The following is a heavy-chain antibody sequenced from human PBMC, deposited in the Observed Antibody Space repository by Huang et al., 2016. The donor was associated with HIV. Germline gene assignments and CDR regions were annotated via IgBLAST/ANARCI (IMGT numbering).Heavy chain of an antibody. V-gene: IGHV3-9*01. Sequence: VQLVESGGGLVQPGWSLRLSCAASGFAFSQYAVHWVRQSPGKGLEWVSGIGGNRGDIAYAASVRGRFVISRDNTKKSLYLKMNGLRLEDTALYFCVIMDDYFDYWGQGALVGVSS. J-gene: IGHJ4*02. CDR3: VIMDDYFDY. D-gene: IGHD2-8*01. CDR1: GFAFSQYA. CDR2: IGGNRGDI.